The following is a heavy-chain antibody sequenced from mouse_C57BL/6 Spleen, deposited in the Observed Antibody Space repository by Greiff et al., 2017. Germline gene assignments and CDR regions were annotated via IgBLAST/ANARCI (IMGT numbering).Heavy chain of an antibody. J-gene: IGHJ2*01. V-gene: IGHV6-3*01. CDR2: IRLKSDNYAT. CDR3: TGFYYYGSTDD. D-gene: IGHD1-1*01. CDR1: GFTFSNYW. Sequence: EVQLQQSGGGLVQPGGSMKLSCVASGFTFSNYWMNWVRQSPEKGLEWVAQIRLKSDNYATHYAESVKGRFTISRDDSKSSVYLQMNNLRAEDTGIYYCTGFYYYGSTDDWGQGTTLTVSS.